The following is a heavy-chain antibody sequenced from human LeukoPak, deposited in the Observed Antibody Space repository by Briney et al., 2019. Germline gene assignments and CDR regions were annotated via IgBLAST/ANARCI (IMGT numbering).Heavy chain of an antibody. D-gene: IGHD6-19*01. J-gene: IGHJ3*02. CDR3: ARDPAYSSGWTKNAFDI. V-gene: IGHV6-1*01. CDR1: GDSVPSNSAT. Sequence: SQTLSLTCAISGDSVPSNSATWNWIRQSPSRGLEWLGRTYYRSNWYNNYAVSVESRITINPDTSKNQFSLQLNSVTPEDTAVYYCARDPAYSSGWTKNAFDIWGQGTKVTVSS. CDR2: TYYRSNWYN.